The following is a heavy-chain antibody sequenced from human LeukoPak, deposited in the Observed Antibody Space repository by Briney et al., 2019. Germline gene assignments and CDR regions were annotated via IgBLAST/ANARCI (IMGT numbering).Heavy chain of an antibody. Sequence: PGGSLRLSCAASGFTFSSYSMNWVRQAPGKGLEWVSSISSSSSTIYYADSVKGRFTISRDNAKNSLYLQMNSLRAEDTAVYYCARAGLGYCSGGSCYGENYWGQGTLVTVSS. CDR2: ISSSSSTI. V-gene: IGHV3-48*01. D-gene: IGHD2-15*01. CDR3: ARAGLGYCSGGSCYGENY. J-gene: IGHJ4*02. CDR1: GFTFSSYS.